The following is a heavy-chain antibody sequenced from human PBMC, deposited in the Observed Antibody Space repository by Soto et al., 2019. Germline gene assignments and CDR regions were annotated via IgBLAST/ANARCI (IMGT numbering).Heavy chain of an antibody. Sequence: QVQLQESRPGLVKPSQTLSLTCTVSGRSITSGDYYWRWIRQPPGNGLEWIGYIYYSRTPYYNPSLKNRVTISVDTCKNHFSLTLTSVTAADTAVYYCGLDNKFDTTGIDYWGQGALVTVS. D-gene: IGHD3-22*01. CDR3: GLDNKFDTTGIDY. J-gene: IGHJ4*02. V-gene: IGHV4-30-4*01. CDR2: IYYSRTP. CDR1: GRSITSGDYY.